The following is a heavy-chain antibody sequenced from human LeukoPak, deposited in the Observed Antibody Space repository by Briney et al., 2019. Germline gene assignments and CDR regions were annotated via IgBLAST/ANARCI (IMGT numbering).Heavy chain of an antibody. CDR2: ISSRISYI. Sequence: GGSLRLSCAASGFTFSSYSMNWVRQAPGKGLEWVSSISSRISYIYYADSVRGTFTISSDNAKNSLYLQMNSLRAEDTAVYYCARDHHRRFDPWGQGTLVTVSS. CDR1: GFTFSSYS. D-gene: IGHD1-14*01. J-gene: IGHJ5*02. CDR3: ARDHHRRFDP. V-gene: IGHV3-21*01.